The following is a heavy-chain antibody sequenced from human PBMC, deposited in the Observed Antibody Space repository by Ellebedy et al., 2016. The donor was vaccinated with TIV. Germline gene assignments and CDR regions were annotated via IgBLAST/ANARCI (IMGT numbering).Heavy chain of an antibody. V-gene: IGHV5-51*01. Sequence: GESLKISCKGSGYSFTSYWIGWVRQVPGKGLEWMGIIYPGDSDTRYSPSFQGQVTISADKSISTAYLQWSSLKAPDTAMYYCARARSGTMGLAEYFQHWGQGTLVTVSS. J-gene: IGHJ1*01. CDR1: GYSFTSYW. D-gene: IGHD1-1*01. CDR2: IYPGDSDT. CDR3: ARARSGTMGLAEYFQH.